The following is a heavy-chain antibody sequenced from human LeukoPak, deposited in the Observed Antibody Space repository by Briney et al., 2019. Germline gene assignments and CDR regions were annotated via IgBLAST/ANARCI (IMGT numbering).Heavy chain of an antibody. CDR3: AKIGWDDAFDI. D-gene: IGHD6-19*01. Sequence: GASVKVSCKASGYTFTSYGMSWVRQAPGKGLEWVSAISGSGGSTYYADSVKGRFTISRDNSKNTLYLQMNSLRVDDTAVYYCAKIGWDDAFDIWGQGTMVTVSS. J-gene: IGHJ3*02. V-gene: IGHV3-23*01. CDR2: ISGSGGST. CDR1: GYTFTSYG.